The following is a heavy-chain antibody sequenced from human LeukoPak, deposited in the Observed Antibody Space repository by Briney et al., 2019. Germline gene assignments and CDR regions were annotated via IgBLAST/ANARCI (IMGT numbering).Heavy chain of an antibody. CDR2: IIPIFGTA. CDR1: GYTFSSYG. J-gene: IGHJ6*03. V-gene: IGHV1-69*06. D-gene: IGHD2-8*01. Sequence: GASVKVSCKASGYTFSSYGISWVRQAPGQGLEWMGGIIPIFGTANYAQKFQGRVTITADKSTSTAYMELSSLRSEDTAVYYCASAYCTNGVCYNPFYYYYYMDVWGKGTTVTVSS. CDR3: ASAYCTNGVCYNPFYYYYYMDV.